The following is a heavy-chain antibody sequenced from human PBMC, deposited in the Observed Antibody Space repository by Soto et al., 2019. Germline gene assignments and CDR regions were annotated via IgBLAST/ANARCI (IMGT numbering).Heavy chain of an antibody. CDR2: ISYDGSNK. J-gene: IGHJ4*02. Sequence: QVQLVESGGGMVQPGRSLRLSCAASGFTFSSYGMHWVRQAPGKGLEWVAVISYDGSNKYYADSVKGRFTISRDNSKNTLSLQMNSLRAEDMAVYYCAKPANGYQAVHYFDYWGQGTLVTVSS. CDR1: GFTFSSYG. D-gene: IGHD5-18*01. V-gene: IGHV3-30*18. CDR3: AKPANGYQAVHYFDY.